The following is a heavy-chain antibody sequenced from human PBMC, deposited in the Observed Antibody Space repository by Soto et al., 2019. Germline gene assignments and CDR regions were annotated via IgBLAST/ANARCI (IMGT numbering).Heavy chain of an antibody. CDR1: GYTFIDYF. V-gene: IGHV1-2*02. J-gene: IGHJ6*02. CDR3: ATCTWHQYYYYYGMDV. Sequence: ASVKVSCKAFGYTFIDYFMHWVRQAPGQGLEWMGWINPQTGDTNYPQKFQGRVTMTTDTPISTAYMELSGLTSNDAAIYFCATCTWHQYYYYYGMDVWGQGTTVTVSS. CDR2: INPQTGDT.